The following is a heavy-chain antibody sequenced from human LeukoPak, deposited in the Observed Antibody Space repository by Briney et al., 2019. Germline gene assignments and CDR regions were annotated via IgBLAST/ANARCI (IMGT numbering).Heavy chain of an antibody. V-gene: IGHV3-21*01. Sequence: GESLRLSCAASGFTFSSYDMNWVRQAPGKGLEWVSYMSSSGSYIYYADSVKGPFTISRDNPKNSLYLQMTSLSAEDTAVYYCARIDAFDLWGQGTIVT. CDR1: GFTFSSYD. CDR3: ARIDAFDL. J-gene: IGHJ3*01. CDR2: MSSSGSYI.